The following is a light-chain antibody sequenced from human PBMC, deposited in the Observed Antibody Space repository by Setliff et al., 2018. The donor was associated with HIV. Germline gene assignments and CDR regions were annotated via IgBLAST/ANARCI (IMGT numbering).Light chain of an antibody. CDR2: GVS. J-gene: IGLJ3*02. CDR3: CSYGGGDTFDWV. Sequence: QSALTQPASVSGSPGQSITISCTGSSSDIGSYNLVSWYQQHPGKAPELVIYGVSKRPSGVSNRFSGANSGNTASLTISGLQAEDETDYYCCSYGGGDTFDWVFGGGTQLTVL. V-gene: IGLV2-23*02. CDR1: SSDIGSYNL.